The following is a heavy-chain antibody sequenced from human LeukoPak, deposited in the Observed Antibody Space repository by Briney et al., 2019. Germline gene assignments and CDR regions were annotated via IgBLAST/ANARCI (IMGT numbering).Heavy chain of an antibody. CDR2: ISAYNDNT. Sequence: ASVKVSCKASGYTFTSYGISWVRQAPGQGLEWMGWISAYNDNTNYAQKLQGRVTMTTDTSTSTAYMGLRSLRSDDTAVYYCARDSPKHIVVVTAIRRYNWFDPWGQGTLVTVSS. D-gene: IGHD2-21*02. J-gene: IGHJ5*02. CDR1: GYTFTSYG. V-gene: IGHV1-18*01. CDR3: ARDSPKHIVVVTAIRRYNWFDP.